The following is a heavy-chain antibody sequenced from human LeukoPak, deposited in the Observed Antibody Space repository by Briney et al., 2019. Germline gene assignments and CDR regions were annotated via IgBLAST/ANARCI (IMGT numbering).Heavy chain of an antibody. CDR1: GFTFSSYG. J-gene: IGHJ4*02. Sequence: GGSLRLSCAASGFTFSSYGMHWGRQAPGKGLEWGAVISYDGSNKYYADSVKGRFTISRDNSKNTLYLQMNSLRAEDTAVYYCAKDSYYYDSSGWWYFDYWGQGTVVTVSS. D-gene: IGHD3-22*01. CDR3: AKDSYYYDSSGWWYFDY. CDR2: ISYDGSNK. V-gene: IGHV3-30*18.